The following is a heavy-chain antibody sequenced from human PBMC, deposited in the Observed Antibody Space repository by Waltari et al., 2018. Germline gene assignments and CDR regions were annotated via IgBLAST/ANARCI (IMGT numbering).Heavy chain of an antibody. CDR3: ATLGGSAQEDAFDI. Sequence: QVQLVQSGAEVKKPGSSVKVSFQASGGTFSSYIFHWVRQAPGQGLEWMGGIIPMLGTTDYAQKFQGRVSVTTDESTKTVYLDLSGLRNDDTAFYYCATLGGSAQEDAFDIWGQGTMVTVSS. CDR2: IIPMLGTT. D-gene: IGHD1-26*01. CDR1: GGTFSSYI. J-gene: IGHJ3*02. V-gene: IGHV1-69*05.